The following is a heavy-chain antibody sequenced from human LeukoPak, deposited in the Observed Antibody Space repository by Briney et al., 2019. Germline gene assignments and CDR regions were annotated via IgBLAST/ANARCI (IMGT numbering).Heavy chain of an antibody. Sequence: ASVKVSCKASGYTFINYDFNWVRQAPGQGLEWMGWMNPKNGNRGYAQRFQGRLTMTRDASISTVYLELSSLRSDDTAVYYCARGDPAANDAFDIWGQGTMVTVSS. D-gene: IGHD2-2*01. CDR3: ARGDPAANDAFDI. V-gene: IGHV1-8*01. CDR1: GYTFINYD. CDR2: MNPKNGNR. J-gene: IGHJ3*02.